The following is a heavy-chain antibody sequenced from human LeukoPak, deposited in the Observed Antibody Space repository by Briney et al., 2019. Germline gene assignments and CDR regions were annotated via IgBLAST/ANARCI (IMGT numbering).Heavy chain of an antibody. CDR2: IYYSGST. Sequence: SETLFLTCTVSGGSISSSSYYWGWIRQPPGKGLEWIGSIYYSGSTYYNPSLKSRVTISVDTSKNQFSLKLSSVTAADTAVYYCARQLVGATAYFDYWGQGTLVTVSS. CDR1: GGSISSSSYY. J-gene: IGHJ4*02. D-gene: IGHD1-26*01. CDR3: ARQLVGATAYFDY. V-gene: IGHV4-39*01.